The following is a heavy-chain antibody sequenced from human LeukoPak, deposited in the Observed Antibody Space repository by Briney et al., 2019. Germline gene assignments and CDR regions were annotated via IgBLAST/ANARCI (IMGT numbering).Heavy chain of an antibody. J-gene: IGHJ4*02. V-gene: IGHV4-59*08. CDR1: GGSISSYY. Sequence: SETLSLTCTVSGGSISSYYWSWIRQPPGKGLGWIGYIYYSGSTNYNPSLKSRVTISVDTSKNQFSLKLSSVTAADTAVYYCARHKGYCSSTSCYRSSKIFDSWGQGTLVTVSS. D-gene: IGHD2-2*02. CDR3: ARHKGYCSSTSCYRSSKIFDS. CDR2: IYYSGST.